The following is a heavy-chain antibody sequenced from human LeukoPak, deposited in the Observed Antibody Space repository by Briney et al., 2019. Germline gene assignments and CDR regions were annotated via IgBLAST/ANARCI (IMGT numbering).Heavy chain of an antibody. Sequence: TSETLSLTCTVSGGSISSYYWSWIRQPAGKGLEWIGRIYTSGGTNYNPSLKSRVTMSVDTSKNQFSLKLSSVTAADTAVYYCASLGDWLSLEYWGQGTLVTVSS. CDR3: ASLGDWLSLEY. CDR2: IYTSGGT. CDR1: GGSISSYY. J-gene: IGHJ4*02. V-gene: IGHV4-4*07. D-gene: IGHD3/OR15-3a*01.